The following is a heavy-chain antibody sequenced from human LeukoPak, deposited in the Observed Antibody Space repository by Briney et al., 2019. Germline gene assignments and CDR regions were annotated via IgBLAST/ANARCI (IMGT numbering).Heavy chain of an antibody. CDR2: IRYDGSNK. Sequence: GGSLRLSCAASGFTLSSYGMHWVRQAPGKGLEWVAFIRYDGSNKYYADSVKGRFTISRDNSKNTLYLQMNSLRAEDTAVYYCAKSMTTVTPGAFDIWGQGTVVTVSS. D-gene: IGHD4-17*01. J-gene: IGHJ3*02. V-gene: IGHV3-30*02. CDR3: AKSMTTVTPGAFDI. CDR1: GFTLSSYG.